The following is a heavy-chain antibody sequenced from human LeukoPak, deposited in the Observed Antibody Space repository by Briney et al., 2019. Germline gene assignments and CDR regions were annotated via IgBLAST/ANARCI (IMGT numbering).Heavy chain of an antibody. Sequence: PSETLSLTCTVSGGSISGSTYYWGWIRQPAGKGLEWIGSIYYSGATYYNPSLKSRVTVSVDTSKNQFSLKLRSVTAADTAVYYCASRTYRVWGQGTLVTVSS. D-gene: IGHD1-26*01. CDR2: IYYSGAT. V-gene: IGHV4-39*01. J-gene: IGHJ4*02. CDR3: ASRTYRV. CDR1: GGSISGSTYY.